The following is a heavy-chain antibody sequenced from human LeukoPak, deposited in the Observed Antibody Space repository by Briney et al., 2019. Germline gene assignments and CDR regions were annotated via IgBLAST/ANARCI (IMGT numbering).Heavy chain of an antibody. J-gene: IGHJ3*02. Sequence: SQTLSLTCTVSGGSISSGDYYWSWIRQPPGKGLEWIGYIYYSGSTYYNPSLKSRVTMSIDTSKKSLSLKLNTVTAADTAVYYCARLNGDGFDIWGQGAKVTVSS. CDR1: GGSISSGDYY. CDR3: ARLNGDGFDI. CDR2: IYYSGST. D-gene: IGHD2-8*01. V-gene: IGHV4-30-4*08.